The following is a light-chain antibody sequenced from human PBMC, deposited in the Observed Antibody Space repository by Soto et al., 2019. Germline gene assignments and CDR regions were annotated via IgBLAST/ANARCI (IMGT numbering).Light chain of an antibody. Sequence: EILLTQSPATLPVSPGERATLSCRASQSVGSNLAWFQQKPGQAPRLLIYGSSTRATGVPARFSGSGSGADFTLTISSLQPEDFATYYCQQLNSYPITFGQGTRLEIK. CDR3: QQLNSYPIT. CDR1: QSVGSN. CDR2: GSS. V-gene: IGKV3-15*01. J-gene: IGKJ5*01.